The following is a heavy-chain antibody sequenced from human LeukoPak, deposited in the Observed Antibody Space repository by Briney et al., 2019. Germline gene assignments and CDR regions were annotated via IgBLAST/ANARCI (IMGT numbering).Heavy chain of an antibody. CDR2: ISYDGSNK. V-gene: IGHV3-30*18. CDR3: AKLQMTTVAGGFDY. Sequence: GRSLRLSCAASGFTFSSYGMHWVRQAPGKGLEWVAVISYDGSNKYYADSVKGRFTISRGNSKNTLYLQMNSLRAEDTAVYYCAKLQMTTVAGGFDYWGQGTLVTVSS. CDR1: GFTFSSYG. J-gene: IGHJ4*02. D-gene: IGHD4-23*01.